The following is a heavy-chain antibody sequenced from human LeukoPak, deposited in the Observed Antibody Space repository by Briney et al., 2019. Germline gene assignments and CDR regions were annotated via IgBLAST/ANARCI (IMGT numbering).Heavy chain of an antibody. D-gene: IGHD3-10*01. V-gene: IGHV4-61*02. CDR1: GVSISSGSYY. CDR2: IYTSGST. CDR3: AREDQRYYGSGNFDY. J-gene: IGHJ4*02. Sequence: SETLSLTCTVSGVSISSGSYYWSWIRQPAGKGLEWIGRIYTSGSTNYNPSLKSRVTISVDTSKNQFSLKLSSVTAADTAVYYCAREDQRYYGSGNFDYWGQGTLVTVSS.